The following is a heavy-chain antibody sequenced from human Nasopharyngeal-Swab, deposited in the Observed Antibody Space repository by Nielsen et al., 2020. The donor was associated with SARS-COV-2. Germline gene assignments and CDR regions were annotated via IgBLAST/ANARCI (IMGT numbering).Heavy chain of an antibody. D-gene: IGHD6-19*01. J-gene: IGHJ5*02. CDR3: ARLIAVPRGNWFDP. Sequence: WVRQAPGQGLEWMGWINTNTGNPTYAQGFTGRFVFSLDTSVSTAYLQISSLKAEDTAVYYCARLIAVPRGNWFDPWGQGTLVTVSS. CDR2: INTNTGNP. V-gene: IGHV7-4-1*02.